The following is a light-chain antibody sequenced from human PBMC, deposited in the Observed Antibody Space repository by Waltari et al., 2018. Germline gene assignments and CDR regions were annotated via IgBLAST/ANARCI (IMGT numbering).Light chain of an antibody. Sequence: DIQMTQSPSSLSASVGDSFTITCQASQDISNYLNWYQQKPGKAPKLLIYEASNLETGVPSRFSGSGSGTDFTFTISSLQPEDIATYYCQQYDNLPYTFGQGTKLEIK. J-gene: IGKJ2*01. CDR2: EAS. V-gene: IGKV1-33*01. CDR1: QDISNY. CDR3: QQYDNLPYT.